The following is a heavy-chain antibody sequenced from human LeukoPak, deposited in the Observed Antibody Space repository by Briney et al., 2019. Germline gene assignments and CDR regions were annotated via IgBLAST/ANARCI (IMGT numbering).Heavy chain of an antibody. Sequence: SEALSLTCAVSGVSISSGSYDWSWIRQPAGKGLEWVGRIYTSGSTKYNPSLKSRVTISVDPSKNQFSLKLSSVTAADTAVYYCTGKPRYCTNGVCTDYWGQGTLVTVSS. D-gene: IGHD2-8*01. CDR2: IYTSGST. V-gene: IGHV4-61*02. CDR1: GVSISSGSYD. CDR3: TGKPRYCTNGVCTDY. J-gene: IGHJ4*02.